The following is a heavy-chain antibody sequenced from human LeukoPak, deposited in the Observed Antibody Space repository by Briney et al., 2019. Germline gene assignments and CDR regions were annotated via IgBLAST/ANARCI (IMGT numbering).Heavy chain of an antibody. CDR3: ARDPTNTSGYRVYHDY. Sequence: ASVKVSFKASSYTFNKYGISWMRQAPGQGLEWMGWISCYNGDTRYAQKFKGRVTMTTDTSTSTVHMELRSLRSDDTAVYYCARDPTNTSGYRVYHDYWGQGALVTVSS. J-gene: IGHJ4*02. V-gene: IGHV1-18*01. D-gene: IGHD5/OR15-5a*01. CDR2: ISCYNGDT. CDR1: SYTFNKYG.